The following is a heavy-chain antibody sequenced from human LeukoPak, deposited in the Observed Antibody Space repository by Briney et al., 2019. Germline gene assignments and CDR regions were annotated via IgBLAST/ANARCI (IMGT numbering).Heavy chain of an antibody. J-gene: IGHJ5*02. CDR3: AKDTSAMQVRWFDP. CDR2: ISGSGGST. D-gene: IGHD2-2*01. CDR1: GFTFSSYA. V-gene: IGHV3-23*01. Sequence: PWGSLRLSFAASGFTFSSYAMSWVRQAPGEGLEWVSAISGSGGSTYYADSVKGRFTISRDNSKNTLYLQMNSLRAEDTAVYYCAKDTSAMQVRWFDPWGQGTLVTVSS.